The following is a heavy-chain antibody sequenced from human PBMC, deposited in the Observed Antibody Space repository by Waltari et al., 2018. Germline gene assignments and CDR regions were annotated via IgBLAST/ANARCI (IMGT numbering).Heavy chain of an antibody. Sequence: QLQLQESGSGLVKPSQTLSPPCPGPGCPLSCGRYSRSWIRPPAGRGLEFSGYIYNSGSTYNTPPLRRRATTAVDWTNNQFPQKRSSVTAADTAEYYCAREDNSPNRGYFDYWGQGTLVTVSS. CDR3: AREDNSPNRGYFDY. V-gene: IGHV4-30-2*01. CDR2: IYNSGST. J-gene: IGHJ4*02. D-gene: IGHD4-4*01. CDR1: GCPLSCGRYS.